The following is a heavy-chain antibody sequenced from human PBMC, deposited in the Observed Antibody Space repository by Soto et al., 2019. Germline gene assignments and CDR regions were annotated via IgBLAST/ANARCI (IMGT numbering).Heavy chain of an antibody. CDR2: ISAYNGNT. CDR3: ARGPPSYYDSSGYYKYFDY. CDR1: GYTFTSYG. V-gene: IGHV1-18*01. D-gene: IGHD3-22*01. Sequence: QVQLVQSGAEVKKPGASVKVSCKASGYTFTSYGISGVRQAPGQGLEWMGWISAYNGNTNYAQKLQGRVTMTTDTSTSTAYMELRSLRSDDTAVYYCARGPPSYYDSSGYYKYFDYWGQGTLVTVSS. J-gene: IGHJ4*02.